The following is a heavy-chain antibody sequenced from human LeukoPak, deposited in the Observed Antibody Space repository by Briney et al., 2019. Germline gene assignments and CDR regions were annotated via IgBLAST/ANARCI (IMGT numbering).Heavy chain of an antibody. V-gene: IGHV1-46*01. J-gene: IGHJ4*02. D-gene: IGHD1-26*01. CDR1: GYTFTSYY. Sequence: RASVKVSCEASGYTFTSYYMHWVRQAPGQGLEWMGIINPSGGSTSYAQKFQGRVTMTRDTSISTAYMELSRLTTDDTAVYYCARVAPGTYPPLDYRGQGTLVTVSS. CDR2: INPSGGST. CDR3: ARVAPGTYPPLDY.